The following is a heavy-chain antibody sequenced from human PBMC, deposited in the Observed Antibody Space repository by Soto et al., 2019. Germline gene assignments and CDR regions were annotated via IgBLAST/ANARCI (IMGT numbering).Heavy chain of an antibody. J-gene: IGHJ6*02. CDR3: ARGPSPGRGVVPAAIHDYYYNGMDV. Sequence: QVQLVQSGAEVKKPGSSVKVSCKASGGTFSRYAISWVRQAPGQGLEWMGGIIPIFGTANYAQKFQGRVTITADESTSTAYMELSSLRSEDRAVYYCARGPSPGRGVVPAAIHDYYYNGMDVWGQGTTVTVSS. V-gene: IGHV1-69*01. CDR1: GGTFSRYA. CDR2: IIPIFGTA. D-gene: IGHD2-2*01.